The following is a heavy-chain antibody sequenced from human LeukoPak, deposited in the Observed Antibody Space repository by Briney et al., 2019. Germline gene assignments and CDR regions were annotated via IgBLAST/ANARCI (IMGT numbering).Heavy chain of an antibody. Sequence: SETLSFTCSVSGYSFTSGHYRGWIRQPPGKGLEWIANIYHTGSAHYNPSLKSRVTISVDTSKNQFSLKLSSVTAADTAVYYCARYCTSTTCILRGFDYWGQGTLVTVSS. CDR2: IYHTGSA. V-gene: IGHV4-38-2*01. CDR1: GYSFTSGHY. CDR3: ARYCTSTTCILRGFDY. D-gene: IGHD2-2*01. J-gene: IGHJ4*02.